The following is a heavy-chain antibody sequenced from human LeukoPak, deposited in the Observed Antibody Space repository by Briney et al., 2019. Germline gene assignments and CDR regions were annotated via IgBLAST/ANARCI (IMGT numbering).Heavy chain of an antibody. CDR1: GGSVTSTNW. D-gene: IGHD3-3*01. J-gene: IGHJ4*02. Sequence: SETLSLTCDVSGGSVTSTNWWTWVRQPPGKGLEWIGEVHLDGRTNYNPSLKSRLIMSVDLPENHISLKLTSVTAADTAVYYFPREGGFSRPFASSGKGPLFTVSS. CDR2: VHLDGRT. CDR3: PREGGFSRPFAS. V-gene: IGHV4-4*02.